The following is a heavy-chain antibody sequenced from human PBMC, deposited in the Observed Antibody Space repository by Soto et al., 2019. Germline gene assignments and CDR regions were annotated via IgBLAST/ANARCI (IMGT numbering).Heavy chain of an antibody. D-gene: IGHD3-16*01. J-gene: IGHJ4*02. V-gene: IGHV1-2*02. CDR3: ARDRYDYVWGTLDY. CDR1: GYTFTGYY. Sequence: ASVKVSCKASGYTFTGYYMHWVRQAPGQGLEWMGWINPNSGGTNYAQKFQGRVTMTRDTSISTAYMELSRLRSDDTAVYYCARDRYDYVWGTLDYWGQGTLVTVSS. CDR2: INPNSGGT.